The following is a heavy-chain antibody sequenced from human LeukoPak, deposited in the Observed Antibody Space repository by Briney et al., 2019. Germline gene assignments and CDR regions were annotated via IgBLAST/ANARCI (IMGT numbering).Heavy chain of an antibody. CDR1: GGSFSGYY. J-gene: IGHJ4*02. CDR2: INHSGST. D-gene: IGHD3-22*01. CDR3: ARHPYDSSGCDY. Sequence: SETLSLTCAVYGGSFSGYYWSWIRQPPGKGLEWIGEINHSGSTNYNPSLKSRVTISVDTSKNQFSLKLSSVTAADTAVYYCARHPYDSSGCDYWGQGTLVTVSS. V-gene: IGHV4-34*01.